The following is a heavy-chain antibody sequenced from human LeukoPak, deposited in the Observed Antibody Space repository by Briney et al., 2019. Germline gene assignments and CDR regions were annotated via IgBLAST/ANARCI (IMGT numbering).Heavy chain of an antibody. J-gene: IGHJ1*01. D-gene: IGHD3-22*01. CDR3: ARGVSYYDSSGYYNEYFQH. CDR2: IYYSGST. V-gene: IGHV4-59*08. CDR1: GGSISSYY. Sequence: SETLSLTCTVSGGSISSYYWSWIRQPPGKGLEGIGYIYYSGSTNYNPSLKSRVTISVDTSKNQFSLKLSSVTAADTAVYYCARGVSYYDSSGYYNEYFQHGGQGTLVTVSS.